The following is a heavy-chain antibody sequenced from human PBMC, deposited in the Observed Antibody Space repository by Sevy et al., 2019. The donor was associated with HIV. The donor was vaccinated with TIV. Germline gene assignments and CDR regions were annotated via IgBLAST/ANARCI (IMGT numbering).Heavy chain of an antibody. CDR2: IFYTRST. CDR3: ARGDQELLYGMDV. J-gene: IGHJ6*02. V-gene: IGHV4-59*01. CDR1: GDSISGYY. Sequence: SETLSLTCTVSGDSISGYYWSWIRQPPGKGLEWIGYIFYTRSTNYNPSLKSRVTISKDTSKNQISLKLSSVTAADMARYYCARGDQELLYGMDVWGQGTTVTVSS. D-gene: IGHD1-7*01.